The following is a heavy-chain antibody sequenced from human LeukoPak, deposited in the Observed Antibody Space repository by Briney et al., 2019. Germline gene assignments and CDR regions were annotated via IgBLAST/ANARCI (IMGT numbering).Heavy chain of an antibody. Sequence: PGGSLRLSCAASGFTFSTYSMNWVRQAPGKGLEWVSSITTSSSYTYYADSVKGRFTISRDNAKNSLYLQMNSLRAEHTAVYYCARDQADYFDSSASYLGSLDYWGQGTLVTVSS. CDR2: ITTSSSYT. D-gene: IGHD3-22*01. J-gene: IGHJ4*02. CDR1: GFTFSTYS. CDR3: ARDQADYFDSSASYLGSLDY. V-gene: IGHV3-21*04.